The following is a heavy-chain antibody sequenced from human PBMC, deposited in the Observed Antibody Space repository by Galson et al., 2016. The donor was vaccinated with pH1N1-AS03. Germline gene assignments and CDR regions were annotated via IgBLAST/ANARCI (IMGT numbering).Heavy chain of an antibody. CDR1: GFTFDDHA. Sequence: SCAVSGFTFDDHAMHWVRQGPGRGLEWVSLISWDGGSTYYADSVKGRFTISRDNGKNSLYLQMNSLRLEDTALYYCAKGMGMGYCSGGSCYPLDYWGQGTLVTVSS. CDR3: AKGMGMGYCSGGSCYPLDY. CDR2: ISWDGGST. J-gene: IGHJ4*02. D-gene: IGHD2-15*01. V-gene: IGHV3-43D*03.